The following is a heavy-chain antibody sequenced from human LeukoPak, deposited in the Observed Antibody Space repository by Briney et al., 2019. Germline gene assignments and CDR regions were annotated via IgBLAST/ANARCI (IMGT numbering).Heavy chain of an antibody. CDR1: GFTFSSYA. V-gene: IGHV3-30*04. J-gene: IGHJ3*02. CDR3: AKASTGDLWDAFDI. CDR2: ISYDGSNK. Sequence: GGSLRLSCAASGFTFSSYAMHWVRQAPGKGLEWVAVISYDGSNKYYADSVKGRFTISRDNSKNTLYLQMNSLRAEDTAVYYCAKASTGDLWDAFDIWGQGTMVTVSS. D-gene: IGHD1-26*01.